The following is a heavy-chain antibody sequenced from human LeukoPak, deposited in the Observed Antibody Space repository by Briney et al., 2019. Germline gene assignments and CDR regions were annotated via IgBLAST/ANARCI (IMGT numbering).Heavy chain of an antibody. CDR1: GSSISRYY. D-gene: IGHD3-9*01. CDR2: IYYSGST. V-gene: IGHV4-59*01. CDR3: ARNIMLTGVYYYYYGMDV. J-gene: IGHJ6*02. Sequence: SETLSLTCSVSGSSISRYYWTWIRQPPGKGLEWIGYIYYSGSTNYNPSLKSRVTISVDTSKNQFSLKLSSVTAADTAVYYCARNIMLTGVYYYYYGMDVWGQGTTVTVSS.